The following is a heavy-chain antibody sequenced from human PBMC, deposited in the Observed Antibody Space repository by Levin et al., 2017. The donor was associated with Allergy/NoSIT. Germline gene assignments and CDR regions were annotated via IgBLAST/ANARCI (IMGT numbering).Heavy chain of an antibody. J-gene: IGHJ6*02. D-gene: IGHD3-22*01. CDR2: MNPNSGNT. V-gene: IGHV1-8*01. CDR3: ARGGKWLLRYYYYGMDV. CDR1: GYTFTSYD. Sequence: ASVKVSCKASGYTFTSYDINWVRQATGQGLEWMGWMNPNSGNTGYAQKFQGRVTMTRNTSISTAYMELSSLRSEDTAVYYCARGGKWLLRYYYYGMDVWGQGTTVTVSS.